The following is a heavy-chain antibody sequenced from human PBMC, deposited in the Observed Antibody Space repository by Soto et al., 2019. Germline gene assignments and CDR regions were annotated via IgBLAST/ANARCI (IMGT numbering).Heavy chain of an antibody. Sequence: ASLKVSCKASGYTFTSYGISWVRQAPGQGLEWMGWISAYNGNTNYAQKLQGRVAMTTDTSTSTAYMELRSLRSDDTAVYYCARDSFYYDSSGYEVDDAFDIWGQGTMVTVSS. V-gene: IGHV1-18*01. CDR2: ISAYNGNT. CDR1: GYTFTSYG. CDR3: ARDSFYYDSSGYEVDDAFDI. J-gene: IGHJ3*02. D-gene: IGHD3-22*01.